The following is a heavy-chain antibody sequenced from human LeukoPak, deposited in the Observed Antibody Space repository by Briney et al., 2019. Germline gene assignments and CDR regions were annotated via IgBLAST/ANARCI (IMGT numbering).Heavy chain of an antibody. CDR3: AREAPRLLWFGESINFDY. CDR1: GFTFSSYS. Sequence: PGGSLRLSCAASGFTFSSYSMNWVRQAPGKGLEWVSYISSGSSTIYYADSVKGRFTISRDNAKNSLYLQMNSLRAEDTAVYYCAREAPRLLWFGESINFDYWGQGTLVTVSS. V-gene: IGHV3-48*01. D-gene: IGHD3-10*01. CDR2: ISSGSSTI. J-gene: IGHJ4*02.